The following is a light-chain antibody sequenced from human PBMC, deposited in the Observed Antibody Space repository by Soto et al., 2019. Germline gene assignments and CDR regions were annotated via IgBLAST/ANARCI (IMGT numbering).Light chain of an antibody. Sequence: QSVLTQPASVSGCPGQSITISSTGTSSDVGGYNYVSWYQQHSGKPPTLLFYAVIQRPSWVSNRFSGSKSCKTASLPLSGLQTEDEADDSCCSYTGTGAPELFSVGTKLTVL. CDR2: AVI. CDR3: CSYTGTGAPEL. V-gene: IGLV2-14*01. J-gene: IGLJ2*01. CDR1: SSDVGGYNY.